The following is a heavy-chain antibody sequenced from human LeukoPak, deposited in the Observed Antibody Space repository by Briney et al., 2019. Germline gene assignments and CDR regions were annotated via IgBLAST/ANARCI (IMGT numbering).Heavy chain of an antibody. J-gene: IGHJ6*02. CDR3: ARDLGTPYSGSYYYYYGMDV. CDR2: ISAYNGNT. Sequence: GASVKVSCKASGYTCTSYGISWVRQAPGQGLEWMGWISAYNGNTNYAQKLQGRVTMTTDTSTSTAYIELRSLRADDTAVYYCARDLGTPYSGSYYYYYGMDVWGQGTTVTVSS. CDR1: GYTCTSYG. V-gene: IGHV1-18*01. D-gene: IGHD1-26*01.